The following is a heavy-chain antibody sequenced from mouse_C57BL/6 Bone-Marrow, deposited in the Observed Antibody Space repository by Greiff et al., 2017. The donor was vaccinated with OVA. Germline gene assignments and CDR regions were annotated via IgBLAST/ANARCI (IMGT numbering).Heavy chain of an antibody. Sequence: EVQRVESGGDLVKPGGSLKLSCAASGFTFSSYGMSLVRQTPDKRLEWVATISSGGSYTYYPDSVKGRFTISRDNAKNTLYLQMSSLKSEDTAMYYCARHTDYDGLWYFDVWGTGTTVTVSS. V-gene: IGHV5-6*01. CDR1: GFTFSSYG. CDR2: ISSGGSYT. J-gene: IGHJ1*03. CDR3: ARHTDYDGLWYFDV. D-gene: IGHD2-4*01.